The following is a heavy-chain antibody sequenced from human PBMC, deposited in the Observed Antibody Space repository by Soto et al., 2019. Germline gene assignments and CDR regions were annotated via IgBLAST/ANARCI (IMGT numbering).Heavy chain of an antibody. CDR2: ISYDGSNK. Sequence: PGGSLRLSCAAPGFTFRSYGMHWVRQAPGKGLGWVAVISYDGSNKYYADSVKGRFTISRDNSKNTLYLQMNSLRAEDTAVYYCAKDLAVGGRSLSSSWPYFDYWGQGTLVTVSS. D-gene: IGHD6-13*01. V-gene: IGHV3-30*18. CDR3: AKDLAVGGRSLSSSWPYFDY. CDR1: GFTFRSYG. J-gene: IGHJ4*02.